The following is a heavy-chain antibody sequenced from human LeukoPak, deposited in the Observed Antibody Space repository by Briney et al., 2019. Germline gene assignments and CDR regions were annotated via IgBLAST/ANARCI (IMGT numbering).Heavy chain of an antibody. J-gene: IGHJ4*02. D-gene: IGHD3-22*01. Sequence: PGGSLRLSCAASGFTFSDYYMSWIRQAPGKGLEWVSYISSSGSTIYYADSVKGRFTISRDNAKNSLYLQMNSLRAEDTAVYYCARAPTSYYYDSSGFDYWGQGTLVTVSS. CDR1: GFTFSDYY. CDR2: ISSSGSTI. V-gene: IGHV3-11*01. CDR3: ARAPTSYYYDSSGFDY.